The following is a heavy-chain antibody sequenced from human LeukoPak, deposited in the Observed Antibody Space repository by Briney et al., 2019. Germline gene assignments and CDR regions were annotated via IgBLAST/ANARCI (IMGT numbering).Heavy chain of an antibody. CDR1: GGSFSGYY. CDR3: AVADNFDY. J-gene: IGHJ4*02. V-gene: IGHV4-34*01. D-gene: IGHD5-12*01. Sequence: KTSETLSLTCAVYGGSFSGYYWSWIRQPPGKGLEWIGEINHSGSTNYNPSLKSRVTISVDTSKNQFSLKLSSVTAADTAVYYCAVADNFDYWGQGTLVTVSS. CDR2: INHSGST.